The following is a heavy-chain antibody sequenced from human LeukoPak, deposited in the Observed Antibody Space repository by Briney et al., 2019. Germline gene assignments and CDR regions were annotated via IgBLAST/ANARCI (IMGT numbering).Heavy chain of an antibody. CDR3: ARHRPDYGEYGY. Sequence: GESLKISCKGSEDSFTNYWIGWVRQMPGKGLECMGIVYPGDSDTRYSPSFQGRVTISADKSISTAYLQWSSLKASDAAMYYCARHRPDYGEYGYWGQGTLVTVSS. D-gene: IGHD4-17*01. V-gene: IGHV5-51*01. CDR1: EDSFTNYW. J-gene: IGHJ4*02. CDR2: VYPGDSDT.